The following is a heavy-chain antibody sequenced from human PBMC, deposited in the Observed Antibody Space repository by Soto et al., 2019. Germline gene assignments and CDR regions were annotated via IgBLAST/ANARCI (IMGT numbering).Heavy chain of an antibody. CDR3: ARAGGWELPPG. Sequence: EVQLVESGGGLVQPGGSLRLSCAASGFTFSSYSMNRVRQAPGKGLEWVSYISSSSSTIYYADSVKGRFTISRDNAKNSLYLQMNSLRAEDTAVYYCARAGGWELPPGWGQGTLVTVSS. D-gene: IGHD3-10*01. CDR2: ISSSSSTI. J-gene: IGHJ4*02. CDR1: GFTFSSYS. V-gene: IGHV3-48*01.